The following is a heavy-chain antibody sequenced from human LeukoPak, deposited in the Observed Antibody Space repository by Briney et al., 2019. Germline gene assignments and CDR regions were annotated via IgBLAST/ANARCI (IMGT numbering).Heavy chain of an antibody. V-gene: IGHV3-33*01. Sequence: TGGSLRLSCAASGFTFSSYGMHWVRQAPGKGLEWVAVIWYDGSKTYYADSVKGRFTISRDSSKKTLSLQMNSLRAEDAAVYYCARDGNYRFDYWGHGTLVTVSS. CDR2: IWYDGSKT. D-gene: IGHD3-16*02. CDR3: ARDGNYRFDY. J-gene: IGHJ4*01. CDR1: GFTFSSYG.